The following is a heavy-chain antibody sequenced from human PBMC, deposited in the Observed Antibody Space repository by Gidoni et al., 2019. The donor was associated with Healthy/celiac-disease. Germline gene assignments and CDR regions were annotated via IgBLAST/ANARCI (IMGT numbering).Heavy chain of an antibody. V-gene: IGHV5-51*01. CDR1: GYSFTSYW. J-gene: IGHJ6*02. D-gene: IGHD2-2*02. Sequence: GAEVKKPGESLKISCKGSGYSFTSYWIGWVRQMPGKGLEWMGIIYPGDSDTRYSPSFQGQVTISADKSISTAYLQWSSLKASDTAMYYCARHREGYCSSTSCYNSYYYYGMDVWGQGTTVTVSS. CDR3: ARHREGYCSSTSCYNSYYYYGMDV. CDR2: IYPGDSDT.